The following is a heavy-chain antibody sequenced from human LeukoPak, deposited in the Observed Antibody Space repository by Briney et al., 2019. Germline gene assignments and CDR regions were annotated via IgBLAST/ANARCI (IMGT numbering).Heavy chain of an antibody. V-gene: IGHV1-8*01. J-gene: IGHJ4*02. D-gene: IGHD3-22*01. CDR3: ARDLPHDSSGYRHDY. CDR1: GYTFTSYD. Sequence: ASVKVSCKASGYTFTSYDINWVRQATGQGLEWMGWMNPNSGNTGYAQKFQGRVTITTDESTSTAYMELSSLRSEDTAVYYCARDLPHDSSGYRHDYWGQGTLVTVSS. CDR2: MNPNSGNT.